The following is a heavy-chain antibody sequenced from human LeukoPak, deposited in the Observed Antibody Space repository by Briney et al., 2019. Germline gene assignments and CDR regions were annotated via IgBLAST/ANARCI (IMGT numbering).Heavy chain of an antibody. J-gene: IGHJ4*02. D-gene: IGHD6-25*01. CDR3: ARDDGSASGDY. V-gene: IGHV3-33*01. CDR2: IWYDGSRK. Sequence: PGGSLRLSCAASGFTFSSYGMHWVRQAPGKGLEWVAVIWYDGSRKYYADSVKGRFTISRDNSKNTLWLQMNSLRAEDTAVHYCARDDGSASGDYWGQGTLVTVSS. CDR1: GFTFSSYG.